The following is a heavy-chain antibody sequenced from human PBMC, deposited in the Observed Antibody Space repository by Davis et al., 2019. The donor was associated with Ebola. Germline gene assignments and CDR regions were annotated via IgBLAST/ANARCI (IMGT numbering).Heavy chain of an antibody. J-gene: IGHJ4*02. CDR2: IRSKANSYAT. CDR1: GFTFSGSA. D-gene: IGHD4-11*01. V-gene: IGHV3-73*01. Sequence: GESLKISCAASGFTFSGSAMHWVRQASGKGLEWVGRIRSKANSYATAYAASVKGGFTISRDDSKDTAYLQMNSLKTEDTAVYYCTTTTTVFDYWGQGTLVTVSS. CDR3: TTTTTVFDY.